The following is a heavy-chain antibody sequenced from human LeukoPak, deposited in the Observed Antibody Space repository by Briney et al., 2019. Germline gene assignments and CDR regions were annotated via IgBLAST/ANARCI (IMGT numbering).Heavy chain of an antibody. Sequence: PSETLSLTCAVSGGSISSGGYYWSWIRQHPGKGLEWIGYIYYSGSTYYNPSLKSRVTISVDTSKNQFSLKLSSVTAADTAVYYCAATVVNDAFDIWRQGTMVTVSS. CDR3: AATVVNDAFDI. D-gene: IGHD4-11*01. CDR2: IYYSGST. V-gene: IGHV4-31*11. J-gene: IGHJ3*02. CDR1: GGSISSGGYY.